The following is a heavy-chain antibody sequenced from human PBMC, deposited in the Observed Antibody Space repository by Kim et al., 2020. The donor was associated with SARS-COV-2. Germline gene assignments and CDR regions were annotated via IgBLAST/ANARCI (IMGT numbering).Heavy chain of an antibody. CDR3: ARKFDYYYGMDV. D-gene: IGHD3-10*01. Sequence: GGSLRLSCAASGFTFSSYGMHWVRQAPGKGLEWVAVIWYDGSNKYYADSVKGRFTISRDNSKNTLYLQMNSLRAEDTAVYYCARKFDYYYGMDVWGQGTTVTVSS. J-gene: IGHJ6*02. CDR1: GFTFSSYG. CDR2: IWYDGSNK. V-gene: IGHV3-33*01.